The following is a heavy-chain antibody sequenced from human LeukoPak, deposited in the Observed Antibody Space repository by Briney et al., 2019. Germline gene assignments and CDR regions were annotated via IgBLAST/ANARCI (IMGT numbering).Heavy chain of an antibody. Sequence: ASVKVSCKASGYTFTGYYMHWVRQAPGHGLEWMGWINPNSGGTNYAQKFQGRVTMTRDTSISTAYMELSRLRSDDTAVYYCARDLRYSGSYVEDYWGQGTLVTVSS. CDR2: INPNSGGT. V-gene: IGHV1-2*02. D-gene: IGHD1-26*01. CDR1: GYTFTGYY. J-gene: IGHJ4*02. CDR3: ARDLRYSGSYVEDY.